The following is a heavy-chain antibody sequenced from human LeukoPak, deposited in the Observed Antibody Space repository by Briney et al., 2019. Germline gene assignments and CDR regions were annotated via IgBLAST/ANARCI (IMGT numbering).Heavy chain of an antibody. CDR3: ARSEEVATVDY. J-gene: IGHJ4*02. CDR2: IYPVDSDT. Sequence: GESLKISCKGSGYSFTSYWIGWVRQMPGKGLEWMGIIYPVDSDTRYTPSFQGQVTISADKSISTASLQWSSLKASDTAMYYCARSEEVATVDYWGQGTLVTVSS. CDR1: GYSFTSYW. V-gene: IGHV5-51*01. D-gene: IGHD5-12*01.